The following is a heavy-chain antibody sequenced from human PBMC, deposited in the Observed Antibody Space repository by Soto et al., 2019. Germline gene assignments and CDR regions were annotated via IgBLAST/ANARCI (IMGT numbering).Heavy chain of an antibody. J-gene: IGHJ4*02. CDR3: ARDAPGAAPY. CDR1: GGSISSGTYY. Sequence: QVQLQESGPGLVKPSQTLSLTCTVSGGSISSGTYYWNWIRQLPGKGLEWIGYINYRGTTFYNPSLTSRVIISAGTSENQFSLRLSSVTAADSAMYYCARDAPGAAPYWGQGTLVTVSS. CDR2: INYRGTT. V-gene: IGHV4-31*03. D-gene: IGHD1-26*01.